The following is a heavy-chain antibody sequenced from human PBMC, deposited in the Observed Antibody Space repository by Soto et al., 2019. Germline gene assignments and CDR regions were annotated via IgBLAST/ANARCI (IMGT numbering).Heavy chain of an antibody. Sequence: QVQLVQSGAEVKKPGASVKVSCKASGYTFTSYGISWVRQAPGQGLEWMGWISAYNGNTNYAQKLQGRVTMTTDTSTSTAYMELRSLRSDDTAGYYCARVVGSGSYGTRDYYYYGMDVWGQGTTVTVSS. J-gene: IGHJ6*02. CDR2: ISAYNGNT. CDR3: ARVVGSGSYGTRDYYYYGMDV. D-gene: IGHD3-10*01. V-gene: IGHV1-18*01. CDR1: GYTFTSYG.